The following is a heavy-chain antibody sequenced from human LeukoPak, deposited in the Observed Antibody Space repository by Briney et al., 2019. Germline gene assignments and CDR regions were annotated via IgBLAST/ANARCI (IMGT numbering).Heavy chain of an antibody. CDR1: GFTVSGNY. CDR3: ARDAGTGDSYYWYFDL. J-gene: IGHJ2*01. V-gene: IGHV3-53*01. D-gene: IGHD2-21*01. CDR2: IYSGGGT. Sequence: GGSLRLSCAASGFTVSGNYMSWVRQAPGKGLEWVSVIYSGGGTNYADSVKGRFTISRDNSKNTLYLQMNSLRVEDTAVYYCARDAGTGDSYYWYFDLWGRGTQVTVSS.